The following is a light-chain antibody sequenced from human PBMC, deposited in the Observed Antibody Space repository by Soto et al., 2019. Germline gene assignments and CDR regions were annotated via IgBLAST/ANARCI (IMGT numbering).Light chain of an antibody. J-gene: IGLJ1*01. V-gene: IGLV3-21*02. Sequence: SYELTQPPSVSVAPGQTARITCGGNNLGSKSVHWYQQKPGQAPVLVVYDDTDRPAGIPERFSGSNSGNTATLTISRVEDGDEADFYCQVWDTSSDQYVFGTGTKVTVL. CDR2: DDT. CDR1: NLGSKS. CDR3: QVWDTSSDQYV.